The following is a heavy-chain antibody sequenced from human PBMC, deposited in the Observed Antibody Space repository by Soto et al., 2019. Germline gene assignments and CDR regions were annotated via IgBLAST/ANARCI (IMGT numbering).Heavy chain of an antibody. D-gene: IGHD3-22*01. CDR3: SRGTYYPQSSGLHADY. CDR1: GFSLNDYA. CDR2: ISSDGHHQ. J-gene: IGHJ4*02. Sequence: LRLSCATSGFSLNDYAMYWVRQAPGQGLEWVAIISSDGHHQFYLDNLRGRFTVSRDNSKNTLYLQMNSLRPEDTAVYYCSRGTYYPQSSGLHADYWGPGTVVTVSS. V-gene: IGHV3-30*03.